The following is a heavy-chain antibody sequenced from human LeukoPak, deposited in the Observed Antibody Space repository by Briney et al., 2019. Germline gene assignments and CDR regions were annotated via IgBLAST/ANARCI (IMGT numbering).Heavy chain of an antibody. D-gene: IGHD5-24*01. CDR1: GGSISSYY. CDR3: AIPRGDGYNSYYFDY. Sequence: SETLSLTCTVSGGSISSYYWNWIRQPPGKGLEWIGYIYYSGTTNYNPSLKSRVSMSVDRSKNQFSLKLSSVTAADTAVYYCAIPRGDGYNSYYFDYWGQGTLVTVSS. J-gene: IGHJ4*02. V-gene: IGHV4-59*12. CDR2: IYYSGTT.